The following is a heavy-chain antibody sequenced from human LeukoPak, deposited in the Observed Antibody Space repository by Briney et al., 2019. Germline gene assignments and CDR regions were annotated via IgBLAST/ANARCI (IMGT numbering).Heavy chain of an antibody. Sequence: GGSLRLSCAASGFTFSSYAMSWVRQAPGKGLEWVAVTSYDGNNKYYAESVKGRFTISRDNSKSMLYLQMNSLRPEDTAVYYCARGEDGFWSGYVEHWGQGTLVTVSS. J-gene: IGHJ1*01. CDR3: ARGEDGFWSGYVEH. V-gene: IGHV3-30-3*01. D-gene: IGHD3-3*01. CDR1: GFTFSSYA. CDR2: TSYDGNNK.